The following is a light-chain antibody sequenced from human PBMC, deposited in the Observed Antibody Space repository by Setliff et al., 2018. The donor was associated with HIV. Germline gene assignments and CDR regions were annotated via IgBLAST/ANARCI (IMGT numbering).Light chain of an antibody. J-gene: IGLJ1*01. CDR3: SSYRRSVTPFV. CDR1: RDIGDYSY. Sequence: RDIGDYSYVSWYQHHPGKAPKLIIFDVRNRPSGVSNRFSASKSGTTASLTISGLQAEDEADYYCSSYRRSVTPFVFGTGTKVTVL. CDR2: DVR. V-gene: IGLV2-14*03.